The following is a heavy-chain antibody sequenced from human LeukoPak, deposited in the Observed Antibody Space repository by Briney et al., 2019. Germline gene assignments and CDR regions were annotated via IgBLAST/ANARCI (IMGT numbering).Heavy chain of an antibody. CDR2: INTDSGGT. CDR3: ARGTSIVRGIIDY. J-gene: IGHJ4*02. V-gene: IGHV1-2*02. CDR1: GYIFTDYY. Sequence: ASVKVSCEASGYIFTDYYMHWVRQAPGQGLEWMGWINTDSGGTNYAQKFQGRVTLTRDTSITTAYMELSRLRSDDTAVYYCARGTSIVRGIIDYWGQGTLVTVSS. D-gene: IGHD3-10*01.